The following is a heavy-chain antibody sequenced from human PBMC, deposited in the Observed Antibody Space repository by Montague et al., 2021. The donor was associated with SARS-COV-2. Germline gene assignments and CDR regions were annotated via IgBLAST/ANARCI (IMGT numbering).Heavy chain of an antibody. CDR3: ARKTDGPAGDY. J-gene: IGHJ4*02. CDR2: IYSRGST. Sequence: SLRLSCAASGFTVSSNYMSWVRQAPGKGLECVSVIYSRGSTYYADSVKGRFTISRDNSKNTLYLQMNGLRAEDTAVYYCARKTDGPAGDYWGQGTLVTVSS. CDR1: GFTVSSNY. V-gene: IGHV3-53*01. D-gene: IGHD5-24*01.